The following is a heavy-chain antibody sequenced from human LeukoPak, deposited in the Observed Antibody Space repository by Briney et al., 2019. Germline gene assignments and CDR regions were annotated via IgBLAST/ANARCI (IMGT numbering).Heavy chain of an antibody. CDR1: GDSITSFY. CDR3: AKWHERLLAFDS. Sequence: SETLSLTCTVSGDSITSFYWNWVRQSPEKGLEWIGYIHHTGKNYYNPSLKSRITMSVDTSRSQFFLKLSSVTPADTAVYHCAKWHERLLAFDSWGQGVLVTVSS. D-gene: IGHD1-1*01. V-gene: IGHV4-59*01. CDR2: IHHTGKN. J-gene: IGHJ4*02.